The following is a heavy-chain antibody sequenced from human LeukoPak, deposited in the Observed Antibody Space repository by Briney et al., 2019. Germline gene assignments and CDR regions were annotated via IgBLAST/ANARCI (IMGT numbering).Heavy chain of an antibody. J-gene: IGHJ6*03. CDR2: IKHDGSEK. Sequence: PGGSLRLSCAASGFTFSSYWMNWVRQAPGKGLEWVANIKHDGSEKYYVDSVKGRFTISRDNAKNSLYLQMNSLRPEDTAVYYCARDPYSGSYGDYYYYYMDVWGKGTTVTISS. CDR3: ARDPYSGSYGDYYYYYMDV. CDR1: GFTFSSYW. V-gene: IGHV3-7*01. D-gene: IGHD1-26*01.